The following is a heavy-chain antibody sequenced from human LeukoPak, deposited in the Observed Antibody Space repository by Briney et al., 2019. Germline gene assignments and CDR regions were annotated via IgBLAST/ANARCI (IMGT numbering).Heavy chain of an antibody. CDR3: VIVRGYFDSSGADY. D-gene: IGHD3-9*01. CDR2: ITSTGGNT. Sequence: GGSLRLSCSASGFTFSSYTVHWVRQAPGKGLEFVSAITSTGGNTYYADSVTGRFTLSRDNSKNTLYLQMSSLRAEDTAVYYCVIVRGYFDSSGADYWGQGTLVTVSS. J-gene: IGHJ4*02. V-gene: IGHV3-64D*06. CDR1: GFTFSSYT.